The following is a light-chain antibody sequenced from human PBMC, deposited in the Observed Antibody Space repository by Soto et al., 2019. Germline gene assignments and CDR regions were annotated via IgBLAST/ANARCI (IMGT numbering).Light chain of an antibody. CDR3: SSYTSSSTLYV. V-gene: IGLV2-14*01. J-gene: IGLJ1*01. CDR2: DVS. Sequence: QSVLTQPASVSGSPGQSITISCTGTSSDVGDYNYVSWYQQHPGKAPKLMIYDVSNRPSGVSNHFSGSKSGNTASLTISGFQAEDEADCYCSSYTSSSTLYVFGTGTKVTVL. CDR1: SSDVGDYNY.